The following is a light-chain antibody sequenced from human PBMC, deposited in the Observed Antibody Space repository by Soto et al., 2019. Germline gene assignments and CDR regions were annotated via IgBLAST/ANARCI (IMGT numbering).Light chain of an antibody. V-gene: IGLV2-8*01. J-gene: IGLJ2*01. Sequence: QSALTQPPSASGSPGQSVTISCTGTSSDVGGYNYVSWYQQHPGKAPKLMIYEVTQRPSGIPDRFSGSKSGNTASLTVSGLQAEEEADYYCSSYAGGNNVIFGGGTKVTVL. CDR3: SSYAGGNNVI. CDR2: EVT. CDR1: SSDVGGYNY.